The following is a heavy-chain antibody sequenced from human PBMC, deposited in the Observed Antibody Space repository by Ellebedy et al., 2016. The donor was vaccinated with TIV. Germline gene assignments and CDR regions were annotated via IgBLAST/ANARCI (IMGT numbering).Heavy chain of an antibody. CDR2: IIPIFGTA. V-gene: IGHV1-69*13. D-gene: IGHD2-15*01. J-gene: IGHJ4*02. CDR3: VDQQKDK. CDR1: GGTFSSYA. Sequence: SVKVSCXASGGTFSSYALTWVRQAPGQGLQWMGGIIPIFGTALYAQKFQGRVTITADESTSTAYMELSSLASDDTAVYYCVDQQKDKWGQGTLVTVSS.